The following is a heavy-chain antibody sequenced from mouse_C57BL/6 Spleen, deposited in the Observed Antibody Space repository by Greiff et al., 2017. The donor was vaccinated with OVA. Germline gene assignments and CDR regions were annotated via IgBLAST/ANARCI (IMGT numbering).Heavy chain of an antibody. CDR2: IYWDDDK. CDR3: ARSPILTMKYFDY. CDR1: GFSLSTSGMG. Sequence: QVTLKESGPGILQSSQTLSLTCSFSGFSLSTSGMGVSWIRQPSGKGLEWLAHIYWDDDKRYNPSLKSRLTISKDTSRNQVFLKITSVDTADTAPYYCARSPILTMKYFDYWGQGTTLTVSS. V-gene: IGHV8-12*01. J-gene: IGHJ2*01. D-gene: IGHD2-5*01.